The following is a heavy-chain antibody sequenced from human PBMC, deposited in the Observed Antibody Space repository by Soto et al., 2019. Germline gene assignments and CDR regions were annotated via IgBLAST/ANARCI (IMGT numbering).Heavy chain of an antibody. D-gene: IGHD6-25*01. J-gene: IGHJ5*02. V-gene: IGHV4-39*01. CDR1: GGSISSSSYY. CDR3: ARHKRLGGWFDP. Sequence: QLQLQGSGPGLVKPSETLSLTCTVSGGSISSSSYYWGWIRRPPGKGLEWIGNIYYSGSTYYNPSPKSRVTLSVEPSKNPCSLKLSSVTAADTAVYYCARHKRLGGWFDPWGQGTLVTVSS. CDR2: IYYSGST.